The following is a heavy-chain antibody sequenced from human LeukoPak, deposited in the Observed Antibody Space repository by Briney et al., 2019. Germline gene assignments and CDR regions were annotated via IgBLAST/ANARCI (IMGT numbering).Heavy chain of an antibody. V-gene: IGHV3-23*01. D-gene: IGHD6-6*01. CDR2: ISGSGGST. J-gene: IGHJ4*02. Sequence: PGGSLRLSCAASGFTFSSYAMSWVRQAPGKGLEWVSAISGSGGSTYYADSVRGRFTISRDNSKNTLYLQMNSLRAEDTAVYYCAKAGSYGSSPPFDYWGQGTLVTVSS. CDR1: GFTFSSYA. CDR3: AKAGSYGSSPPFDY.